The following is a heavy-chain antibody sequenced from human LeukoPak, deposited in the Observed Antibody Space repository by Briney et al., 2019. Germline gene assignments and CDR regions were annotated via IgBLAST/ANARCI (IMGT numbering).Heavy chain of an antibody. D-gene: IGHD6-13*01. CDR3: ARLIAADPQLDC. J-gene: IGHJ4*02. V-gene: IGHV4-30-2*01. CDR2: IYQSGDT. CDR1: GGSITSGGYY. Sequence: PSQTLSLTCTVSGGSITSGGYYWSWIRQAPGKGLEWIGYIYQSGDTYSNPSLKSRATVSMDRSRNQFSLKLSSVTAADTAVYYCARLIAADPQLDCWGQGTLVTVSS.